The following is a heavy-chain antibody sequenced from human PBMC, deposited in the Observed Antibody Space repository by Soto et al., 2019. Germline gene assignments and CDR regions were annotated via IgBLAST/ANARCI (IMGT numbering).Heavy chain of an antibody. CDR2: IYYSGST. V-gene: IGHV4-59*01. D-gene: IGHD3-3*01. CDR1: GGSISSYY. J-gene: IGHJ6*02. Sequence: SETLSLTCTVSGGSISSYYWSWIRQPPGKGLEWIGYIYYSGSTNYNPSLKSRVTISVDTSKNQFSLKLSSVTAADTAVYYCARAGLYDFWSGYQKSYYYYGMDVWGQGTTVTVSS. CDR3: ARAGLYDFWSGYQKSYYYYGMDV.